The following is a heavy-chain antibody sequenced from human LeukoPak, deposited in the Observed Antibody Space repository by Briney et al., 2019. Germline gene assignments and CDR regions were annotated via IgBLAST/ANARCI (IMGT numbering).Heavy chain of an antibody. CDR1: GGTFNSYV. J-gene: IGHJ6*02. Sequence: SVKVSCKASGGTFNSYVISWVRQAPGQGLEWMGRINPIVAIANYAQKFQDRLTITADKSTSTVYMELSSLRSDDTAVYYCARPESTITIDYYYGLDVWGQGTTVTVSS. V-gene: IGHV1-69*04. CDR3: ARPESTITIDYYYGLDV. D-gene: IGHD4-11*01. CDR2: INPIVAIA.